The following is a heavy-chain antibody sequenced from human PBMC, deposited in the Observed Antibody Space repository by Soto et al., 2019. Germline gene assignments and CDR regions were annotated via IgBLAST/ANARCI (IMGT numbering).Heavy chain of an antibody. D-gene: IGHD7-27*01. CDR1: GGSISDYY. CDR3: ARAFPGTKWGDFDY. V-gene: IGHV4-59*01. CDR2: IHYSGST. Sequence: QVQLQESGPGLVKPSETLSLTCSVSGGSISDYYWNWIRQPPGKGLEWIGYIHYSGSTDNNPSLTSRVTISVDTSKNQFSLKVNSVTAADTAIYYCARAFPGTKWGDFDYWGQGTLVTVSS. J-gene: IGHJ4*02.